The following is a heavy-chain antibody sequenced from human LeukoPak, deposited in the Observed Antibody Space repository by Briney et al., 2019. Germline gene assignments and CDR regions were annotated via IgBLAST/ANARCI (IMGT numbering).Heavy chain of an antibody. D-gene: IGHD3-22*01. CDR2: IYYSGST. CDR1: GGSISSSSYY. V-gene: IGHV4-39*01. J-gene: IGHJ5*02. CDR3: ARTYYYDSSGYSS. Sequence: PSETLSLTCTVSGGSISSSSYYWGWIRQPPGKGLEWIGSIYYSGSTYYNPSLKSRATISVDTFKNQFSLKLSSVTAADTAVYYCARTYYYDSSGYSSWGQRTLVTVSS.